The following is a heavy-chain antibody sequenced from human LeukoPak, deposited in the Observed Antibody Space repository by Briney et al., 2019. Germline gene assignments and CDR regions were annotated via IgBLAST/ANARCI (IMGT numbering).Heavy chain of an antibody. J-gene: IGHJ4*02. CDR1: GGSISNYY. V-gene: IGHV4-59*08. Sequence: ASETLSLICTVSGGSISNYYWSWIRQPPGKGLEWIGYFSYSGSTNSNPSLKSRVTISVDTSKNQFSLRLTPVTAADTAVYYCARHPYTAMAHFDYWGQGTLVIVSS. CDR2: FSYSGST. D-gene: IGHD5-18*01. CDR3: ARHPYTAMAHFDY.